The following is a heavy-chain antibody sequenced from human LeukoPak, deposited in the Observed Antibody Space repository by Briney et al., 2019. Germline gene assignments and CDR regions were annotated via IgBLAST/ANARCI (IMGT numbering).Heavy chain of an antibody. J-gene: IGHJ4*02. V-gene: IGHV3-30*04. CDR3: ASGLTGWDI. CDR2: IPSDENNE. Sequence: PGRSLRLSCAASGFTFSSYAMHWVRQSPGRGLEWMAVIPSDENNEYYADSVKGRFIISRDNAKNTLYLQMNSLRTEDTAVYYCASGLTGWDIWGQGALVTVSS. CDR1: GFTFSSYA. D-gene: IGHD6-19*01.